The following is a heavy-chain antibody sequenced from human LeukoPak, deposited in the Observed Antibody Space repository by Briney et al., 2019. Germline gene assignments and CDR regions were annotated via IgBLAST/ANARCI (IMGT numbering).Heavy chain of an antibody. J-gene: IGHJ3*02. V-gene: IGHV4-59*01. CDR3: ARPYGGNDAFDI. CDR2: IYYSGST. CDR1: GGSISSYY. D-gene: IGHD4-23*01. Sequence: SETLSLTCTVSGGSISSYYWSWIRQPPGKGLEWIGYIYYSGSTNYNPSLKSRVTISVDPSKNQFSLKVSSVPAADTAVYYCARPYGGNDAFDIWGQGTMATVSS.